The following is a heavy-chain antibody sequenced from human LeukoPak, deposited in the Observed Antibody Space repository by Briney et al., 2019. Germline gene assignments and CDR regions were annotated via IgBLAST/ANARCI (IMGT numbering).Heavy chain of an antibody. CDR2: IYNSGST. CDR1: GGSISSGGYY. Sequence: SETLSLTCTVSGGSISSGGYYWSWIRQHPGKGLEWIGYIYNSGSTYYNPSLKSRVTIAVDTSKNQFSLKLSSVTAADTAVYYCARAPGYSSSWLFDYWGQGTLVTVSS. D-gene: IGHD6-13*01. J-gene: IGHJ4*02. CDR3: ARAPGYSSSWLFDY. V-gene: IGHV4-31*03.